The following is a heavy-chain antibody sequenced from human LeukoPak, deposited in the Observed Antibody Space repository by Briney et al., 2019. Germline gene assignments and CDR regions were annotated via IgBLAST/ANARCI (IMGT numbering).Heavy chain of an antibody. Sequence: PGGSLRLSCAASEVSFTGAWVSWVRQAPGKGLEWVGRIRSEADGGIADYAEPVKGRFTISRGDSKNTVYLQMNSLKTEDTAVYFCSSRPYDTYVIWGQGTLVTVSS. D-gene: IGHD2-21*01. CDR2: IRSEADGGIA. CDR1: EVSFTGAW. CDR3: SSRPYDTYVI. J-gene: IGHJ4*02. V-gene: IGHV3-15*01.